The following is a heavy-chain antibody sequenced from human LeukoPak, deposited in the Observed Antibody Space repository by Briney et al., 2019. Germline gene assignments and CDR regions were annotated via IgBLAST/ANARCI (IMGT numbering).Heavy chain of an antibody. D-gene: IGHD2-21*02. Sequence: ASVKVSCKASGYTFTSYYMHWVRQAPGQGLEWMGWISAYNGNTNYAQKLQGRVTMTTDTSTSTAYMELRSLRSDDTAVYYCARRGLVVTAIQCDYWGQGTLVTVSS. CDR3: ARRGLVVTAIQCDY. J-gene: IGHJ4*02. V-gene: IGHV1-18*04. CDR2: ISAYNGNT. CDR1: GYTFTSYY.